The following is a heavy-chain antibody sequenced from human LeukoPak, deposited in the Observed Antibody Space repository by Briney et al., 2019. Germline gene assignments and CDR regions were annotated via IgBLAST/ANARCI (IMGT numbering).Heavy chain of an antibody. CDR2: IKQDGSEK. J-gene: IGHJ3*02. CDR1: GFTFSNYW. CDR3: AGCISKNCDDAIDI. D-gene: IGHD2-2*01. Sequence: GGSLRLSCVASGFTFSNYWMSWVRQAPGKGPEWVANIKQDGSEKYYVDSVKGRFTISRDNAEKSVYLQMNSLRAEDTAVYYCAGCISKNCDDAIDIWGHGTMVGVSS. V-gene: IGHV3-7*01.